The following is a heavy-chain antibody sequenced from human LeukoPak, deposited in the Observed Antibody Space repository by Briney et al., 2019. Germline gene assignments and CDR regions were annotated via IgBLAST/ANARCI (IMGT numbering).Heavy chain of an antibody. V-gene: IGHV3-23*01. CDR2: ISGSGGST. D-gene: IGHD5-18*01. CDR3: AKDVPSIPDTAMVTGWFDP. Sequence: GGSLRLSCAASGFTFSSYAMSWVRQAPGKGLEWVSAISGSGGSTYYADSVEGRFTISRDNSKNTLYLQMNSLRAEDTAVYYCAKDVPSIPDTAMVTGWFDPWGQGTLVTVSS. CDR1: GFTFSSYA. J-gene: IGHJ5*02.